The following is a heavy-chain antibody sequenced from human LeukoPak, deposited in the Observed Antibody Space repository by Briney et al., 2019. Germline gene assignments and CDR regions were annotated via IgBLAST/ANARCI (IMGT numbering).Heavy chain of an antibody. CDR3: ASSYYYDSSPFDY. J-gene: IGHJ4*02. CDR2: INPNSGGT. D-gene: IGHD3-22*01. V-gene: IGHV1-2*04. Sequence: ASVKVSCKASGYTFTGYYMHWLRQAPGQGLEWMGWINPNSGGTNYAQKFQGWVTMTRDTSISTAFMELSRLRSDDTAVYYCASSYYYDSSPFDYWGQGTLVTVSS. CDR1: GYTFTGYY.